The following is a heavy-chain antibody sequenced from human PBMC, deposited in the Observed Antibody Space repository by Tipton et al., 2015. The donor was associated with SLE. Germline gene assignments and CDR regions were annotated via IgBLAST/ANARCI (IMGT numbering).Heavy chain of an antibody. J-gene: IGHJ3*02. V-gene: IGHV3-21*01. D-gene: IGHD3-3*01. Sequence: SLRLSCAASGFTFSSYSMNWVRQAPGKGLEWVSSISSSSSYIYYADSVKGRFTISRDNAKNSLYLQMNSLRAEDTAVYYCAREAGLRFLEWLPDAFDIWGQGTMVTVSS. CDR2: ISSSSSYI. CDR3: AREAGLRFLEWLPDAFDI. CDR1: GFTFSSYS.